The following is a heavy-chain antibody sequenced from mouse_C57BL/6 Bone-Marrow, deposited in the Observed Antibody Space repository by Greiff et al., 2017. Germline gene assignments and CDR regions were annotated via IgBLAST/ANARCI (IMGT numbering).Heavy chain of an antibody. CDR1: GYTFTSYG. Sequence: VQLQQSGAELARPGASVKLSCKASGYTFTSYGISWVKQRTGQGLEWIGEIYPRSGNTYYNEKFKGKATLTADKSSSTAYMELRSLTSEDSAVXFCARPYYGSSWFDDWGQGTTLTVSS. D-gene: IGHD1-1*01. J-gene: IGHJ2*01. V-gene: IGHV1-81*01. CDR3: ARPYYGSSWFDD. CDR2: IYPRSGNT.